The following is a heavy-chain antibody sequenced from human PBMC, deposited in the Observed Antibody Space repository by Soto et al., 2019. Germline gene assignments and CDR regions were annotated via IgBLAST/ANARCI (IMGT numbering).Heavy chain of an antibody. CDR3: ARGGDVVAKKYYFDY. V-gene: IGHV4-31*03. CDR1: GGSISSGGYY. CDR2: IYYSGIT. Sequence: TLSLTCTVSGGSISSGGYYWTWIRQHPEKGLEWIAYIYYSGITYYNPSLRSRLTISVDLSKNQCSLNLTSVTAADTAVYYCARGGDVVAKKYYFDYWGQGALVTVSS. D-gene: IGHD5-12*01. J-gene: IGHJ4*02.